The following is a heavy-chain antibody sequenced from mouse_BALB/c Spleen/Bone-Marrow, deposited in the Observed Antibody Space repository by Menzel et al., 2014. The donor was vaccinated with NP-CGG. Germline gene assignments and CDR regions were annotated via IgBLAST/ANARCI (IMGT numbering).Heavy chain of an antibody. V-gene: IGHV4-1*02. Sequence: EVQVVESGGGLVQPGGSLKLSCAASGFDFSRYWMSWVRQAPGKGLEWIGEINPDSSTINYTPSLKDKSIISRDNAKNTLYLQLSKVRSGDTALYYCGRQGYYGYFAYWGQGTLVTVSA. J-gene: IGHJ3*01. CDR1: GFDFSRYW. D-gene: IGHD1-2*01. CDR2: INPDSSTI. CDR3: GRQGYYGYFAY.